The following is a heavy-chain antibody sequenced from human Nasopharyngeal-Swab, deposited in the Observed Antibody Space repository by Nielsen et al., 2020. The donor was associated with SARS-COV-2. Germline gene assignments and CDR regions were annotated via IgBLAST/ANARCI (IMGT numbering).Heavy chain of an antibody. Sequence: GASLKISCAASGFTFSSYAMHWVRQAPGKGLEWVAVISYDGSNKYYADSVKGRFTISRDNSKNTLYLQMNSLRAEDTAVYYCARDGAVAGTSYFDYWGQGTLVTVSS. V-gene: IGHV3-30-3*01. J-gene: IGHJ4*02. CDR3: ARDGAVAGTSYFDY. D-gene: IGHD6-19*01. CDR2: ISYDGSNK. CDR1: GFTFSSYA.